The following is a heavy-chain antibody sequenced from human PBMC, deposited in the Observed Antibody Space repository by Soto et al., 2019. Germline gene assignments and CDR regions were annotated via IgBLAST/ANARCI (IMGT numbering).Heavy chain of an antibody. CDR3: ARARLTFAYGMDV. CDR1: GGSVNSGAYS. CDR2: IYYTGTT. Sequence: QVQLQESGPGLVKPSETLSLTCTVSGGSVNSGAYSWTWIRQPPGKGLEWIGSIYYTGTTNYNPSLKSRVTISLATSKNQFSLKLNSVTAADTALYYCARARLTFAYGMDVWGQGTTVIVPS. J-gene: IGHJ6*02. D-gene: IGHD3-16*01. V-gene: IGHV4-61*08.